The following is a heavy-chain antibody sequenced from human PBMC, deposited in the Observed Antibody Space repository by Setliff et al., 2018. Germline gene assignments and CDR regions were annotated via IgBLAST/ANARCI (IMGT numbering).Heavy chain of an antibody. CDR2: IMQDGGAQ. D-gene: IGHD3-3*01. Sequence: SLRLSCEAFGFTFNNYWMSWVRQAPGKGLEWVANIMQDGGAQYYLDSVKGRFTVSRDNSNNTLYLHMSSLRAEDTAVYFCARIFLYGTSWYFDNWGQGTLVTVSS. J-gene: IGHJ4*02. V-gene: IGHV3-7*03. CDR3: ARIFLYGTSWYFDN. CDR1: GFTFNNYW.